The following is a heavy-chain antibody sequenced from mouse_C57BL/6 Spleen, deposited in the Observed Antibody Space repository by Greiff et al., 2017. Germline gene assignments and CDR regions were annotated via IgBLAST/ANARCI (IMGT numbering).Heavy chain of an antibody. V-gene: IGHV1-82*01. CDR2: IYPGDGDT. CDR3: ARSPGPYYFGY. CDR1: GYAFSSSW. J-gene: IGHJ2*01. Sequence: QVQLQQSGPELVKPGASVKISCKASGYAFSSSWMNWVKQRPGKGLEWIGRIYPGDGDTNYNGKFKGKATLTADKSSSTAYMQLSSLTSEDSAVYFCARSPGPYYFGYWGQGTTLTVSS.